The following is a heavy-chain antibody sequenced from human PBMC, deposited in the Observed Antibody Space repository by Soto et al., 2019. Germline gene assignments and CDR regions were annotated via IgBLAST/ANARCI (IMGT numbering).Heavy chain of an antibody. V-gene: IGHV2-5*01. CDR1: GFSLSTSGVG. D-gene: IGHD4-17*01. CDR2: IYWNDDK. CDR3: AHSSTVLTLGDY. J-gene: IGHJ4*02. Sequence: QITLKESGPTLVKPTQTLTLTCTFSGFSLSTSGVGVGWIRQPPGETLEWLALIYWNDDKRYRPSLKTRLSIXKXXSKTQVVLTMPNMDPVDTATYYCAHSSTVLTLGDYWGQGTLVTVSS.